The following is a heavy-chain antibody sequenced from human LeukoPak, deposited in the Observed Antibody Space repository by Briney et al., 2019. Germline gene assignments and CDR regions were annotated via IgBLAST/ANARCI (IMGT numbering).Heavy chain of an antibody. CDR1: GFTFSSYG. CDR2: IWYDGGNK. V-gene: IGHV3-33*06. J-gene: IGHJ4*02. D-gene: IGHD1-7*01. CDR3: AKGGRNYVPNNFDY. Sequence: GGSLRLSCAASGFTFSSYGMHWVRQAPGKGLEWVAVIWYDGGNKYYADSVKGRFTISRDNSKNTLYLQMNSLRAEDTAVYYCAKGGRNYVPNNFDYWGQGTLVTVSS.